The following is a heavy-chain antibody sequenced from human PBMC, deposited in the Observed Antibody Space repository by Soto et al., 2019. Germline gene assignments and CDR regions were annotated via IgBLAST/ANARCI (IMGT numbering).Heavy chain of an antibody. CDR3: ARTTAVPNTLRSRYFFDY. Sequence: PWETLSLTCSVSGGSVSDKTFYWSWHRQPPGLKLEWSWYVYYSETTNYNPSLKSRVTISVDLSKKRLSLRLSSVTTADTALYYCARTTAVPNTLRSRYFFDYWGQGTLVTSPQ. CDR1: GGSVSDKTFY. CDR2: VYYSETT. V-gene: IGHV4-61*01. D-gene: IGHD4-17*01. J-gene: IGHJ4*02.